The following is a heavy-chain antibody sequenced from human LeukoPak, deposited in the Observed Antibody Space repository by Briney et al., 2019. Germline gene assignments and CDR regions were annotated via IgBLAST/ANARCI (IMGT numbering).Heavy chain of an antibody. CDR3: ARYSKIFSGLDY. CDR2: IYSGGST. V-gene: IGHV3-53*01. J-gene: IGHJ4*02. CDR1: GFTVSSNY. Sequence: GGSLRLSCAASGFTVSSNYMSWVRQAPGKGLEWVSVIYSGGSTYYAASVKGRFTISRDNSKNTLYLQMNSLRAEDTAVYYCARYSKIFSGLDYWGQGTLVTVSS. D-gene: IGHD2-15*01.